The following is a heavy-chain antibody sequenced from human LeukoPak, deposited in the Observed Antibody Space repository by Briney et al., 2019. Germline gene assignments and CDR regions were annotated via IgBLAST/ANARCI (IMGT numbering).Heavy chain of an antibody. V-gene: IGHV3-23*01. D-gene: IGHD6-13*01. CDR2: IGGAGRST. CDR3: AKDSQQLVTGWFDP. J-gene: IGHJ5*02. CDR1: GFTFNNYA. Sequence: GGSLRLSCAASGFTFNNYAMSWVRQAPGKGLEWVSGIGGAGRSTYYADSVKGRFTISRDNSKNTLYLQLSSLRAEDTAVYYCAKDSQQLVTGWFDPWGQGTLVTVSS.